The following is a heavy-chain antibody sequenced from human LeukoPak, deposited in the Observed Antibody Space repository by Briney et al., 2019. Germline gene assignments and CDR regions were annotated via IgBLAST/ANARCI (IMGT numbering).Heavy chain of an antibody. CDR3: ARHREQWLVRPFDS. D-gene: IGHD6-19*01. CDR1: GYTFISYG. V-gene: IGHV1-18*01. J-gene: IGHJ4*02. Sequence: ASVKVSCKASGYTFISYGIGWVRQAPGQGLEWMGWISTYNGNTNYAQKLQGRVTMTTDTSTSTAYMELRSLRSDDTAIYYCARHREQWLVRPFDSWGQGTLVTVSS. CDR2: ISTYNGNT.